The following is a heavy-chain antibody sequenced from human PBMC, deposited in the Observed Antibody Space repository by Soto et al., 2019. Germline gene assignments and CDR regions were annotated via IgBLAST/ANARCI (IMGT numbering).Heavy chain of an antibody. V-gene: IGHV4-59*01. CDR3: ARGGGTYYVDY. Sequence: PSETLSLTCSVSGGSISSYYWSWIRQPPGKGLECIGYISNSGSTSYNPSLQSRVTISVDTSKNQFSLKLSSVTAADTAVYYCARGGGTYYVDYWGQGTLVTVSS. CDR1: GGSISSYY. D-gene: IGHD1-26*01. J-gene: IGHJ4*02. CDR2: ISNSGST.